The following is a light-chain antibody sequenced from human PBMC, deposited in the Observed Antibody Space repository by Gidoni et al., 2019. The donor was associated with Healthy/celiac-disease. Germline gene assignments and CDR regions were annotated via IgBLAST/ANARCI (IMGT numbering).Light chain of an antibody. CDR1: SSNIGAGYD. V-gene: IGLV1-40*01. CDR2: GNS. Sequence: QSVLPQPPSVSGAPGPRVPISCTGSSSNIGAGYDVHWYQQLPGTAPKLLIYGNSNRPSGVPDRFSGSKSGTSASLAITGLQAEDEADYYCQSYDSSLSGSVFGGGTKLTVL. CDR3: QSYDSSLSGSV. J-gene: IGLJ3*02.